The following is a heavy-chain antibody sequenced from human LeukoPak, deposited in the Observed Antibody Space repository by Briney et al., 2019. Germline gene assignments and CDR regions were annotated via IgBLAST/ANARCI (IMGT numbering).Heavy chain of an antibody. D-gene: IGHD3-22*01. CDR2: IYYSGST. Sequence: SETLSLTCTVSGGSISSYYWSWIRQSPGKGLEWIGYIYYSGSTNYTPSLKSRVTMSVDTSKNQFSLKLSSVTAADTAVYYCARRGSSDYVDYWGQGTLVTVSS. V-gene: IGHV4-59*08. CDR3: ARRGSSDYVDY. J-gene: IGHJ4*02. CDR1: GGSISSYY.